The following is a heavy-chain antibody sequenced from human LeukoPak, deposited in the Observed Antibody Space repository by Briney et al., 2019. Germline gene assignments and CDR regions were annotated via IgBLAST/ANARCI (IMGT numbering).Heavy chain of an antibody. D-gene: IGHD3-10*01. CDR2: INPKSGGT. CDR3: ARRSSYYYGSGDFDY. CDR1: GYTFTDYY. Sequence: ASVKVSCKSSGYTFTDYYVHWVRQAPGQGLEWMGWINPKSGGTSSAQKFQGRVTMTRDTSINTAYMELSSLRSEDTAVYYCARRSSYYYGSGDFDYWGQGTLVTVSS. J-gene: IGHJ4*02. V-gene: IGHV1-2*02.